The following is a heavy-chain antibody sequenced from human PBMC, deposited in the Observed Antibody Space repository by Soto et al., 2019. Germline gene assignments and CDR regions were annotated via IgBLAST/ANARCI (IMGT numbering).Heavy chain of an antibody. CDR2: ISSSSSYI. J-gene: IGHJ4*02. Sequence: EVQLVESGGGLVKPGGSLRLSCAASGFTFSSYSMNWVRQAPGKGLEWVSSISSSSSYIYYADSVKGRFTISRDNAKNSLYLQMNSLRAEDTAVYYGASDQPGYSYGYGVGYWGQGTLVTVSS. CDR1: GFTFSSYS. V-gene: IGHV3-21*01. D-gene: IGHD5-18*01. CDR3: ASDQPGYSYGYGVGY.